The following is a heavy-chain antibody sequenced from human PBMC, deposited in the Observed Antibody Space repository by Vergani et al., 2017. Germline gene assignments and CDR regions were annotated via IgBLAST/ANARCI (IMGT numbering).Heavy chain of an antibody. V-gene: IGHV5-51*01. CDR1: GYSFTSYW. J-gene: IGHJ4*02. Sequence: EVQLVQSGAEVKTPGASMKISCKGSGYSFTSYWIGWVRQMPGKGLEWMGIIYPGDSDTRYSPSFQGQVTISADKSIRTADLQWSSLKASDTAMYYCARQGPYCSGGSCYCDYWGQGTLVTVSS. CDR3: ARQGPYCSGGSCYCDY. D-gene: IGHD2-15*01. CDR2: IYPGDSDT.